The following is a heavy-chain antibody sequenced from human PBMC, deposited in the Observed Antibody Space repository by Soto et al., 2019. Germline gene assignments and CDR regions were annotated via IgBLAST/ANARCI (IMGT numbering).Heavy chain of an antibody. CDR1: GYTFTSYA. CDR2: INAGNGNT. V-gene: IGHV1-3*01. J-gene: IGHJ6*02. Sequence: ASVKVSCKASGYTFTSYAMHWVRQAPGQRLEWMGWINAGNGNTKYSQKFQGRVTITRDTSASTAYMELSSLRSEDTAVYLEGRVPAAVCMLLADYHYYYGMDVWGQGTTVTVSS. D-gene: IGHD2-8*01. CDR3: GRVPAAVCMLLADYHYYYGMDV.